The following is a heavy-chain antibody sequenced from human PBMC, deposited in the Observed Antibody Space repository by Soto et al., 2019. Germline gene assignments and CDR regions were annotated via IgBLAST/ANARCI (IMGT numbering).Heavy chain of an antibody. Sequence: PGGSLRLSCTASGFSMSRYWMTWVRQAPGKGLEWVADIKQDGSEDYYVDSVKGRFTISRDNDKNSLYLQMTSLRAEDTALYYCARGGFSYGPGIEYCGQGTMVTV. V-gene: IGHV3-7*01. CDR2: IKQDGSED. CDR1: GFSMSRYW. J-gene: IGHJ4*02. D-gene: IGHD5-18*01. CDR3: ARGGFSYGPGIEY.